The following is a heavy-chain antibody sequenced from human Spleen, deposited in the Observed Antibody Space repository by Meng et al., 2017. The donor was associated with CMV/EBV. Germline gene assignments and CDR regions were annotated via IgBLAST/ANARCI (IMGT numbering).Heavy chain of an antibody. CDR3: ARLWIPSRGGFDP. J-gene: IGHJ5*02. CDR1: GDSFINYW. D-gene: IGHD5-12*01. V-gene: IGHV5-51*01. CDR2: IYAGDSNT. Sequence: SCEGSGDSFINYWTAWVRQVPGQGLEWVGIIYAGDSNTRYSPSFQGHVTISVDKSISTAYLQWSSLKASDTAIYYCARLWIPSRGGFDPWGQGTLVTVSS.